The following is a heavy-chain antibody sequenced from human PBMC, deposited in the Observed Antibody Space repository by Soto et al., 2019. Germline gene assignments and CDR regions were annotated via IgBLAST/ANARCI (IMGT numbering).Heavy chain of an antibody. CDR1: SVSNAW. Sequence: SVSNAWMNWVRQAPGKGLEWVGRIKSKTDGGTTDYAAPVKGRFTISRDDSKNTLYLQMNSLKTEDTAVYYCTYYDSSGWAPAGNAFDIWGQGTMVTVSS. V-gene: IGHV3-15*07. CDR2: IKSKTDGGTT. D-gene: IGHD3-22*01. CDR3: TYYDSSGWAPAGNAFDI. J-gene: IGHJ3*02.